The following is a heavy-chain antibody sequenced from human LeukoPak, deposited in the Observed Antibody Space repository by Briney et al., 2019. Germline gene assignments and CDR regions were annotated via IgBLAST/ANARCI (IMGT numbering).Heavy chain of an antibody. D-gene: IGHD5-12*01. CDR2: IYHSGST. V-gene: IGHV4-38-2*01. CDR3: ARQKSGYDSPIDY. J-gene: IGHJ4*02. CDR1: GYSISSGYY. Sequence: SETLSLTCAVSGYSISSGYYWGWIRQPPGKGLEWIGSIYHSGSTYYNRSLKSRVTISVDTSKNQFSLKLSSVTAADTAVYYCARQKSGYDSPIDYWGQGTLVTVSS.